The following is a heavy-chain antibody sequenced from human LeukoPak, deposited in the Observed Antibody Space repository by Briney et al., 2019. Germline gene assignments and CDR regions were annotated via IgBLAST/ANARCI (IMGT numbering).Heavy chain of an antibody. CDR1: GFTFSSFA. CDR2: ISGSGGST. V-gene: IGHV3-23*01. CDR3: AKGTHWSGSMTSRHSDY. Sequence: GGSLRLSCAASGFTFSSFAMYWVRQPPGKGLKWVSGISGSGGSTYYADSVKGRFTISRDNSENTLYLQINILRAEDTAVYYCAKGTHWSGSMTSRHSDYWGQGTLATVSS. J-gene: IGHJ4*02. D-gene: IGHD2-8*02.